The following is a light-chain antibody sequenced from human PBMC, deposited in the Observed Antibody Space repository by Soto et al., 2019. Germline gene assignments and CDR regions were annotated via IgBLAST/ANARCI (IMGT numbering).Light chain of an antibody. CDR3: SSYTSRV. J-gene: IGLJ2*01. CDR1: SSDVGGYNY. V-gene: IGLV2-14*01. Sequence: QSALTQPASVSGSPGQSITISSTGTSSDVGGYNYVSWYQQHPGKAPKLMIYEVSNRPSGVSNRFSGSKSGNTASLTISGLQAEDEADYYCSSYTSRVFGGGTKLTVL. CDR2: EVS.